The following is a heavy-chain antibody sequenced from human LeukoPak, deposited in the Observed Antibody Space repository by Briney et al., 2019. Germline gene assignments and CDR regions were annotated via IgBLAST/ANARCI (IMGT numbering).Heavy chain of an antibody. CDR1: GYTFTGYY. CDR2: MNPNSGNT. Sequence: ASVKVSCKASGYTFTGYYMHWVRQAPGQGLEWMGWMNPNSGNTGYAQKFQGRVTMTRNTSISTAYMELSSLRSEDTAVYYCARGGNLGYSSGWYEEDYFDYWGQGTLVTVSS. J-gene: IGHJ4*02. D-gene: IGHD6-19*01. CDR3: ARGGNLGYSSGWYEEDYFDY. V-gene: IGHV1-8*02.